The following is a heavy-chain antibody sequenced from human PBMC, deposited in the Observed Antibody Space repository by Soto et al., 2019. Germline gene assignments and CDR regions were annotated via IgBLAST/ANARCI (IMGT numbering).Heavy chain of an antibody. CDR3: VRGGGGGLFDP. Sequence: QVQLVESGGGLVKPGGSLRVSCAASGFTFSDYYMTWIRQAPGKGLEWVSYISPGSRYPAYADSVKGRFTISRDNAKRSLYLQMMSLTAEDTAIYYCVRGGGGGLFDPWGQGTMVTVSS. CDR2: ISPGSRYP. V-gene: IGHV3-11*06. D-gene: IGHD2-15*01. J-gene: IGHJ5*02. CDR1: GFTFSDYY.